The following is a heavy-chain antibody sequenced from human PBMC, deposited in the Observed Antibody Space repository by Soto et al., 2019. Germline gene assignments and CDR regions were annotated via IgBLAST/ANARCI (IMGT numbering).Heavy chain of an antibody. CDR2: INPGGGSA. V-gene: IGHV1-46*01. CDR3: ARDTSGWSLNGLDV. D-gene: IGHD6-19*01. J-gene: IGHJ6*02. CDR1: GSAITRYY. Sequence: QVDLVQSGAEVKKPGASVTISCKASGSAITRYYIHWVRQAPGRGREWMGIINPGGGSASYAQKFQDRVTIEKDTSTGTVYMDLRSLRTEDTAVYYCARDTSGWSLNGLDVWGQGTTVNVSS.